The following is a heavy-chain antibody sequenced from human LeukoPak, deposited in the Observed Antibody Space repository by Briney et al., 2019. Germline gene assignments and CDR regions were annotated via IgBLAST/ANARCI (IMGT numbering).Heavy chain of an antibody. D-gene: IGHD3-10*01. Sequence: PGGSLKLSCTASRFTFSSYGMSWVRQAPGNGLEWVASISGGGSTTYNTDAVKGRFTISRDYSKSTVSLQMSSLRVEDTAVYYCAKGGAYGSGSYFDYWGQGTLVTVSS. V-gene: IGHV3-23*01. CDR1: RFTFSSYG. CDR2: ISGGGSTT. CDR3: AKGGAYGSGSYFDY. J-gene: IGHJ4*02.